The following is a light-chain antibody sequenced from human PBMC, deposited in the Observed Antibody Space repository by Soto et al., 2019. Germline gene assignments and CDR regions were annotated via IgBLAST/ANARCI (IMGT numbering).Light chain of an antibody. Sequence: EIVLTQSPGTLALSAGERATLSCRASQSVSNYLAWYKRKPGHAHRLLIYGASSRATGIPDRFSGSGSGTDFTLTISRLEPEDFAVYYCHQYGGSPQTFGQGTKVDIK. CDR1: QSVSNY. CDR3: HQYGGSPQT. J-gene: IGKJ1*01. CDR2: GAS. V-gene: IGKV3-20*01.